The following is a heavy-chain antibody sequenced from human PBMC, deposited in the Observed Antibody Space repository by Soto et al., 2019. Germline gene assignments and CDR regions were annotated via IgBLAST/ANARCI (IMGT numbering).Heavy chain of an antibody. CDR1: GYTFNGYY. Sequence: QVQLVQSGAEVKKPGASVKVSCKASGYTFNGYYMHWIRQAPGQGLEWMGWINPDTGGTKYAQKFQGRVTMTRDTSISTAYMELSRLTSDDTAVFYCARKVRDYNFDYWGQGTLVTVSS. D-gene: IGHD3-16*01. J-gene: IGHJ4*02. CDR3: ARKVRDYNFDY. V-gene: IGHV1-2*02. CDR2: INPDTGGT.